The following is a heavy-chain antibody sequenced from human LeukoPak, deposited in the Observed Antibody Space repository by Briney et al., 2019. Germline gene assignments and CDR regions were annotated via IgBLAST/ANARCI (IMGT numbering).Heavy chain of an antibody. J-gene: IGHJ2*01. V-gene: IGHV4-39*01. CDR3: ARARVALFWYFDL. D-gene: IGHD5-12*01. CDR1: GGSISSNNYY. CDR2: VYYSGST. Sequence: PSETLSLTCTVSGGSISSNNYYWGWIRQSPGKGLEWIASVYYSGSTYYNPSLKSRVSISADTTKNQFFLNLTSVTAADTSMYYCARARVALFWYFDLWGRGTLVSVSS.